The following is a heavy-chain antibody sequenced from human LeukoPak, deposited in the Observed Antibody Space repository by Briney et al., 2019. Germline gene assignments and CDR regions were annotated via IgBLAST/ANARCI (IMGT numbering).Heavy chain of an antibody. V-gene: IGHV3-11*01. CDR1: GGSISSSSYY. CDR3: AREAYCGGDCYSHLDY. CDR2: ISSSGSTI. J-gene: IGHJ4*02. D-gene: IGHD2-21*02. Sequence: LSLTCTVSGGSISSSSYYWGWIRQPPGKGLEWVSYISSSGSTIYYADSVKGRFTISRDNAKNSLYLQMNSLRAEDTAVYYCAREAYCGGDCYSHLDYWCLGTLVTVSS.